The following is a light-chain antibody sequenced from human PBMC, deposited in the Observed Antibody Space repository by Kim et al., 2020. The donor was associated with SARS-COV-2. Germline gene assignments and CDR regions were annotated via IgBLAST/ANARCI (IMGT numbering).Light chain of an antibody. CDR2: DVS. CDR1: SSDVGGYNY. Sequence: QSALTQPPSVSGSPGQSFTISCTGTSSDVGGYNYVSWYQQHPGKAPKLMIYDVSKRPSGVPDRFSGSKSGNTASLTISGLQAEDEADYYCCSYAGRVFGAGTQVTVL. V-gene: IGLV2-11*01. CDR3: CSYAGRV. J-gene: IGLJ3*02.